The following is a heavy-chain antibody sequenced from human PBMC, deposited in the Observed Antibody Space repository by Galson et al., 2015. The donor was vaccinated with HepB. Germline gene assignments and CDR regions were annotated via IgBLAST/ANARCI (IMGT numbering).Heavy chain of an antibody. V-gene: IGHV1-24*01. Sequence: SVKVSCKVSGYTLTKLSMHWVRQAPGKGLEWMGGFDPEDGETIYAQKFQGRVTMTEDTSTDTAYVELSSLGSEDTAVYYCATVRQYQLPRYNWFDPWGQGTLVTVSS. D-gene: IGHD2-2*01. CDR1: GYTLTKLS. CDR3: ATVRQYQLPRYNWFDP. CDR2: FDPEDGET. J-gene: IGHJ5*02.